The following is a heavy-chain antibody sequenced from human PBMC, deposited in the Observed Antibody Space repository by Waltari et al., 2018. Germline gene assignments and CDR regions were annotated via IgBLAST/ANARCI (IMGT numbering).Heavy chain of an antibody. CDR1: GFTFSNSW. Sequence: EVQLVESGGGLVQPGGSLRLSCAASGFTFSNSWMDWVRQAQGKGREWVANIKHDASESHYVDSVKGRFTISRDNAQNLLYLQMNSLRAGDTAVYYCSVSLNYWGQGTLVTVSS. V-gene: IGHV3-7*01. CDR2: IKHDASES. CDR3: SVSLNY. J-gene: IGHJ4*02.